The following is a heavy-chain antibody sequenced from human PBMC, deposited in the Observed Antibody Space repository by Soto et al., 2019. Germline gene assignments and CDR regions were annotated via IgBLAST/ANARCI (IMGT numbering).Heavy chain of an antibody. CDR1: GFTFSSYD. CDR3: ARDPGTEGGAFDI. J-gene: IGHJ3*02. Sequence: GGSLRLSCAASGFTFSSYDMHWVRQATGKGLEWVSAIGTAGGTYYPGSVKGRFTISRENAKNSLYLQMNSLRAGDTAVYYCARDPGTEGGAFDIWGQGTMVTVSS. V-gene: IGHV3-13*01. D-gene: IGHD2-21*02. CDR2: IGTAGGT.